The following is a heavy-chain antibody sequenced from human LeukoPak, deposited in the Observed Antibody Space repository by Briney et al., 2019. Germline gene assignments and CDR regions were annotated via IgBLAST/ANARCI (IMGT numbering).Heavy chain of an antibody. CDR1: GGTFSSYA. Sequence: ASVKVSCKASGGTFSSYAISWVRQAPGQGLEWMGGIIPIFGTANYAQKFQGRVTITADESTSTAYMELSSLRSEDTAVYYCARDPEYTPHDYSNYGSRAHYDPNYFDYWGQGTLVTVSS. V-gene: IGHV1-69*01. D-gene: IGHD4-11*01. CDR3: ARDPEYTPHDYSNYGSRAHYDPNYFDY. CDR2: IIPIFGTA. J-gene: IGHJ4*02.